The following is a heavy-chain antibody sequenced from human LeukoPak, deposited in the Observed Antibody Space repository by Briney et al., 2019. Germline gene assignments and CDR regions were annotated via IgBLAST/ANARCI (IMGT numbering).Heavy chain of an antibody. CDR2: IIPILGIA. CDR1: GGTFSSYA. V-gene: IGHV1-69*04. D-gene: IGHD1-1*01. Sequence: SVKVSCKASGGTFSSYAISWVRQAPGQGLEWMGRIIPILGIANYAQKFQGRVTITADKSTRTAYMELSSLRSEDTAVYYCARGRERWENFDYWGQGTLVTVSS. J-gene: IGHJ4*02. CDR3: ARGRERWENFDY.